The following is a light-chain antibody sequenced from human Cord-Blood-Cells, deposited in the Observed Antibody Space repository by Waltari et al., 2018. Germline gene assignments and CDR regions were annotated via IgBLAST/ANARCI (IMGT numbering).Light chain of an antibody. V-gene: IGLV2-23*01. Sequence: QSVLTQPPSVSGSPGQSITISCTGTSSDVGSYNLVSWYQQHPGKAPKLMIYEGSKRPSVVSNRFSGSKSGNTASLTISGLQAEDEADYYCCSYAGSSTWVFGGGTKLTVL. J-gene: IGLJ3*02. CDR3: CSYAGSSTWV. CDR2: EGS. CDR1: SSDVGSYNL.